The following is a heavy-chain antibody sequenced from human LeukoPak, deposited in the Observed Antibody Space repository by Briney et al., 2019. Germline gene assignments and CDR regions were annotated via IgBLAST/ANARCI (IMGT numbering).Heavy chain of an antibody. Sequence: AGGSLRLSCAASGFTFSSYSMNWVRQAPGKGLEWVSSISSSSSYIYYADSVKGRFTISRDNAKNSLYLQMNSLRAEDTAVYYCARDVPREYSSGWSCFFDYWGQGTLVTVSS. CDR1: GFTFSSYS. J-gene: IGHJ4*02. CDR3: ARDVPREYSSGWSCFFDY. CDR2: ISSSSSYI. D-gene: IGHD6-19*01. V-gene: IGHV3-21*01.